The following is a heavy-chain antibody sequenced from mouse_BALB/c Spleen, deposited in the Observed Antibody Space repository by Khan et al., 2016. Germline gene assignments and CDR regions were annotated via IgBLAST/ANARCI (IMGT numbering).Heavy chain of an antibody. CDR1: GYSITSDYA. V-gene: IGHV3-2*02. J-gene: IGHJ3*01. CDR3: ASSSTGSRWFAY. Sequence: EVQLQESGPGLVKPSQSLSLTCTVTGYSITSDYAWNWIRQFPGNKLEWMGYISYSGSTSYNPSLKSRISITRDTSKTQFFLQLNSVTTEDTATYYWASSSTGSRWFAYWGQGTLVTVAA. D-gene: IGHD4-1*02. CDR2: ISYSGST.